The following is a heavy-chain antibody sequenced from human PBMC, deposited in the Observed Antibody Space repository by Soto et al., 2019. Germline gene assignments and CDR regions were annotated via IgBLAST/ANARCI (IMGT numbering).Heavy chain of an antibody. CDR1: GFTFSSYG. CDR2: IWYDGSNK. Sequence: GGSLRLSCAASGFTFSSYGMHWVRQAPGKGLEWVAVIWYDGSNKYYADSVKGRFTISRDNSKNTLYLQMNSLRAEDTAVYYCARGDDILTGYIYYYYGMDVWGQGTTVTVSS. D-gene: IGHD3-9*01. J-gene: IGHJ6*02. V-gene: IGHV3-33*01. CDR3: ARGDDILTGYIYYYYGMDV.